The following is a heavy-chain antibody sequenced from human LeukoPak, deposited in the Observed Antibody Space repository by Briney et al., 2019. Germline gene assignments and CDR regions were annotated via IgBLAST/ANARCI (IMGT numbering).Heavy chain of an antibody. CDR2: IKSKNDGGTT. J-gene: IGHJ4*02. V-gene: IGHV3-15*01. CDR1: GFTVTNAW. CDR3: NTDPSWARGSFDY. Sequence: GGSLRLSCAASGFTVTNAWMGWVRQAPGKGLEWVCRIKSKNDGGTTDYADSVKGRFTISRDDSKNTLYLQVNSLKTEDTAVYYCNTDPSWARGSFDYWGQGTLVTVSS. D-gene: IGHD3-10*01.